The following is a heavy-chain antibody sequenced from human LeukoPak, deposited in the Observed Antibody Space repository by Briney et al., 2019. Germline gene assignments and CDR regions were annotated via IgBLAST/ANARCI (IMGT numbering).Heavy chain of an antibody. CDR3: ARGRSSWYDLDY. CDR1: GYSFTGYY. D-gene: IGHD6-13*01. V-gene: IGHV1-2*06. Sequence: ASVKVSCKASGYSFTGYYMYWVRQAPGQGLEWMGRISPNSGGTNYAQKFQGRVTMTRDTSISTAYMELSRLRSDDTAVYYCARGRSSWYDLDYWGQGTLVTVSS. CDR2: ISPNSGGT. J-gene: IGHJ4*02.